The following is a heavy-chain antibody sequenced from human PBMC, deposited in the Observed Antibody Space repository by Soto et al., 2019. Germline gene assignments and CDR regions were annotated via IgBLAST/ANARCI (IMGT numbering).Heavy chain of an antibody. J-gene: IGHJ4*02. CDR1: GYSFAGYW. D-gene: IGHD5-12*01. CDR2: IDPSDSQT. CDR3: ARQIYDSDSGPNFQYYFVY. V-gene: IGHV5-10-1*01. Sequence: GESLKISCKGSGYSFAGYWITWVRQKPGKGLEWMGRIDPSDSQTYYSPSFRGHVTISVTKSITTVFLQWSSLRASDTAMYYFARQIYDSDSGPNFQYYFVYVYQGAPVTVS.